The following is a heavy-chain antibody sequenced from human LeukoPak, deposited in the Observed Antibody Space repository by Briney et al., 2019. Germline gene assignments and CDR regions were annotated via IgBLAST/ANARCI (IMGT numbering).Heavy chain of an antibody. V-gene: IGHV4-61*01. Sequence: SETLSLTCTVSGGSVSSGCYCWSWIRQPPGKGLEWIGYIYYSGSTNYNPSLKSRVTISVDTSKNQFSLKLSSVTAADRAVYYCARTLYSNYPWVDYWGQGTLVTVSS. J-gene: IGHJ4*02. CDR3: ARTLYSNYPWVDY. CDR2: IYYSGST. D-gene: IGHD4-11*01. CDR1: GGSVSSGCYC.